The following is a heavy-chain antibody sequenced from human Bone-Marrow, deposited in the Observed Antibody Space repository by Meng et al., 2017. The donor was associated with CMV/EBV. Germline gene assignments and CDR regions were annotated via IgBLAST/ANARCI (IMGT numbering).Heavy chain of an antibody. CDR2: ISNSGNT. Sequence: SETLSLTCTVSGGSIGRSSYYWGWIRQPPGKGLEWLGSISNSGNTHYNPSLKSRVTISVDTSKNQFSLKLSSVIAADTAVYYCAGYYGSGSYYGCPSCHDAFDIWGQGTMVTVSS. D-gene: IGHD3-10*01. V-gene: IGHV4-39*07. CDR3: AGYYGSGSYYGCPSCHDAFDI. CDR1: GGSIGRSSYY. J-gene: IGHJ3*02.